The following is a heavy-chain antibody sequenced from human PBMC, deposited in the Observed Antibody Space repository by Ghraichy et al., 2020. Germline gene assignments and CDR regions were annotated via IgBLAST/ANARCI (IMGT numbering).Heavy chain of an antibody. CDR3: ARAVKVCTSCYNWFDP. CDR1: GGSISSYY. J-gene: IGHJ5*02. CDR2: IYYSGST. Sequence: SETLSLTCTVSGGSISSYYWSWIRQPPGKGLEWIGYIYYSGSTNYNPSLKSRVTISVDTSKNQFSLKLSSVTAADTAVYYCARAVKVCTSCYNWFDPWGQGTLVTVSS. D-gene: IGHD2-2*01. V-gene: IGHV4-59*01.